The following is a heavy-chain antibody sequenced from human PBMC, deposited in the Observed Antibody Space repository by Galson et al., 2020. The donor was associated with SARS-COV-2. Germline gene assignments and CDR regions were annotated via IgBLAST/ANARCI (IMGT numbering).Heavy chain of an antibody. CDR2: INPNTGDT. V-gene: IGHV1-2*06. CDR1: GYRFTGYY. D-gene: IGHD5-12*01. CDR3: AREGDGHIRGYYDYYYGMYL. Sequence: ASVKLSCKAYGYRFTGYYIHCVRQTPGQGLEYIGRINPNTGDTNYTQSFQGRDTMTRDTSIGTAYMELSSMTADDTTVYFCAREGDGHIRGYYDYYYGMYLWGKGTTVNVSS. J-gene: IGHJ6*04.